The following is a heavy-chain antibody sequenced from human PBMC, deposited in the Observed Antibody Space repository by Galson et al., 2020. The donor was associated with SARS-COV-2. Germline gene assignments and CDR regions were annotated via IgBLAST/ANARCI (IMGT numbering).Heavy chain of an antibody. Sequence: GGSLRLSCAASGFTFSSYGMHWVRQAPGKGLEWVAVISYDGSNKYYADSVKGRFTISRDNSKNTLYLQMNSLRAEDTAVYYCAKDQFAGFGELFRPFDYLGQGTLVTVSS. CDR2: ISYDGSNK. J-gene: IGHJ4*02. V-gene: IGHV3-30*18. CDR3: AKDQFAGFGELFRPFDY. D-gene: IGHD3-10*01. CDR1: GFTFSSYG.